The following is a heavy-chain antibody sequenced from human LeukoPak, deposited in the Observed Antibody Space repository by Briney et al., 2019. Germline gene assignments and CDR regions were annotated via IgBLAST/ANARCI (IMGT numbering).Heavy chain of an antibody. V-gene: IGHV4-59*01. CDR1: GGSIIEYY. CDR2: IYYSGSV. CDR3: KVDGPYSSGWYGAFDI. Sequence: SETLSLTCTVSGGSIIEYYWSWIRQPPGKGLEYIGHIYYSGSVKYNPSLESRVTISVDTSKRQVSLKLTSVTAADTAVYYAKVDGPYSSGWYGAFDIWGQGTMATVSS. J-gene: IGHJ3*02. D-gene: IGHD6-19*01.